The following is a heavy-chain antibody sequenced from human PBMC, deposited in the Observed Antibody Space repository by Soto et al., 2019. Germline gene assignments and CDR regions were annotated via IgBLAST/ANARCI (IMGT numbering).Heavy chain of an antibody. D-gene: IGHD3-22*01. CDR2: ISYDGSNK. Sequence: QVQLVESGGGVVQPGRSLRLSCAASGFTFSSYGMHWVRQAPGKGLEWVAVISYDGSNKYYADSVKGRFTISRDNSKNTLYLQMNSLRAEDTAVYYCAKGLFTMTPAFDIWGQGTMVTVSS. J-gene: IGHJ3*02. CDR1: GFTFSSYG. CDR3: AKGLFTMTPAFDI. V-gene: IGHV3-30*18.